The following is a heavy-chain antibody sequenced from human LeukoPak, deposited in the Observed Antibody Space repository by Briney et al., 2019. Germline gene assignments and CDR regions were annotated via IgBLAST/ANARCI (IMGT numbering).Heavy chain of an antibody. CDR1: GFTFISYG. D-gene: IGHD3-22*01. V-gene: IGHV3-30*02. Sequence: PGGSLRLSCAASGFTFISYGMHWVRQAPGKGLEWVAFIRYDESNKYYADSVKGRFTISRDNSKNTLYLQMNSMRAEDTAVYYCAKNQLTNYFDSSGYYPLAYWGQGTLVTVSS. CDR2: IRYDESNK. J-gene: IGHJ4*02. CDR3: AKNQLTNYFDSSGYYPLAY.